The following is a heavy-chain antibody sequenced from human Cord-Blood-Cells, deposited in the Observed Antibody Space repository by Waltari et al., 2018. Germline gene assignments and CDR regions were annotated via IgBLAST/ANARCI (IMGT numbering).Heavy chain of an antibody. Sequence: EVQLVESGGGLVQPGGSLRLSCAASGFTFISYWMSWVSQAPGKGLEWVANIKQDGSEKYYVDSVKGRFTISRDNAKNSLYLQMNSLRAEDTAVYYCARGYLGWDAFDIWGQGTMVTVSS. CDR2: IKQDGSEK. D-gene: IGHD1-1*01. V-gene: IGHV3-7*01. CDR3: ARGYLGWDAFDI. CDR1: GFTFISYW. J-gene: IGHJ3*02.